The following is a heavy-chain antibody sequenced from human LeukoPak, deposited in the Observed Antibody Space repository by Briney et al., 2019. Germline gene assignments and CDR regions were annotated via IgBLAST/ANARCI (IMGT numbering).Heavy chain of an antibody. J-gene: IGHJ4*02. V-gene: IGHV3-53*01. CDR2: IYSGGKT. D-gene: IGHD2-21*02. CDR3: ARVYELLFDY. Sequence: GGSLRLSCAASGFTVSSNYMSWVRQAPGKGLEWVSVIYSGGKTYYADSVKGRFTISRDNSKNTLYLQMNSLRAEDTAVSYCARVYELLFDYWGQGTLVTVSS. CDR1: GFTVSSNY.